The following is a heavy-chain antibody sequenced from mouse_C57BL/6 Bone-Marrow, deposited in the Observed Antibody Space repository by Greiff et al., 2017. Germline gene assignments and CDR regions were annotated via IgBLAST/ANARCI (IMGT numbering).Heavy chain of an antibody. CDR2: IYPGDGAT. J-gene: IGHJ3*01. CDR3: ARAYGGFAY. D-gene: IGHD1-1*01. Sequence: QVQLQQSGAELVQPGASVKLSCKASGYAFSSYWMNWVKQRPGKGLEWIGQIYPGDGATNYTGTFKGKVTLTAAKSPSTVYMQLSSLTSEDAAVYFCARAYGGFAYWGQGTMVTVSA. CDR1: GYAFSSYW. V-gene: IGHV1-80*01.